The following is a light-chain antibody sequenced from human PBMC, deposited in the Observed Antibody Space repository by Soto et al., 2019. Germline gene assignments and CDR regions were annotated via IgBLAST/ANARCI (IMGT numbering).Light chain of an antibody. CDR1: SSDVGGYNY. Sequence: QSALTQPASVSGSPGQSITISCTGTSSDVGGYNYVSWYQQHPGKAPKLMIYDVSNRPSWVSNRFSGSKSGNTASLTISGLQAEDEADYYCSSYTSSSTVVFGGGTQLTVL. CDR3: SSYTSSSTVV. CDR2: DVS. V-gene: IGLV2-14*01. J-gene: IGLJ2*01.